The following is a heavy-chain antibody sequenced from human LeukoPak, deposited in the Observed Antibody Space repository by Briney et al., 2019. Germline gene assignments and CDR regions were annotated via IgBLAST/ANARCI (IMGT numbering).Heavy chain of an antibody. D-gene: IGHD4-23*01. CDR2: IGTSISTI. CDR1: GFTFSSYG. Sequence: PGGSLILSCAASGFTFSSYGMNWVRQAPGKGLEWVSYIGTSISTIYYAGSVKGRFTISRDNAKNSLYLQMNSLRDEDTAVYYCARHDYGGNSGDYWGQGTLVTVSS. J-gene: IGHJ4*02. V-gene: IGHV3-48*02. CDR3: ARHDYGGNSGDY.